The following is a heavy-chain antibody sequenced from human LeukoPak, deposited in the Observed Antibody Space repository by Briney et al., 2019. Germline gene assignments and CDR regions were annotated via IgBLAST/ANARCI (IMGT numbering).Heavy chain of an antibody. CDR2: INSDGGST. CDR1: GFTFSSYY. V-gene: IGHV3-74*01. J-gene: IGHJ4*01. Sequence: GGSLRLSCAASGFTFSSYYMHWVRQAPGKGPVWVSRINSDGGSTTYADSVKGRFTISRDNAKNTLYPQMNSLRAEDTAVYYCAFHGSGSPSWGQGTLVTVSS. D-gene: IGHD3-10*01. CDR3: AFHGSGSPS.